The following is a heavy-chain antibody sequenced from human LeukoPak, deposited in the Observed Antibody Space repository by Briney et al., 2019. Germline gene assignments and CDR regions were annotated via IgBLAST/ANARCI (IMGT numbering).Heavy chain of an antibody. CDR3: AGSPTVVTPNSFDY. V-gene: IGHV1-69*04. CDR2: IIPILGIA. J-gene: IGHJ4*02. CDR1: GGTFSSYA. D-gene: IGHD4-23*01. Sequence: SVKVSCKASGGTFSSYAISWVRQAPGQGLEWMGRIIPILGIANYAQKFQGRVTITADKSTSTAYMELSSLRSEDTAVYYCAGSPTVVTPNSFDYWGQGPWSPSPQ.